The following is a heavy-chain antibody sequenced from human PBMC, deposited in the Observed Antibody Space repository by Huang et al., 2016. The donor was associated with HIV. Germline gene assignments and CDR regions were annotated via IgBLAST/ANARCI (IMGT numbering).Heavy chain of an antibody. CDR3: ARDLRLYYMDV. J-gene: IGHJ6*03. V-gene: IGHV1-3*01. Sequence: QVQLVQSGAAVRKPGASVKVSCKASGYTFTNYVIHWVRQAPGQKLEWMGWINAGSGKIKYSQKFQGRVTLTRDTTASTAYLELSSLVSEDTAVYYCARDLRLYYMDVWGKGTTITVSS. CDR1: GYTFTNYV. CDR2: INAGSGKI.